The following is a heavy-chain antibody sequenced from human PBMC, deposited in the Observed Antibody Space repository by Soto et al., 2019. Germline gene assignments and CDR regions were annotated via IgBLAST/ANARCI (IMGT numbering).Heavy chain of an antibody. J-gene: IGHJ4*02. CDR3: AGDAAIGMNDY. Sequence: QVQLVQSGAEVKKPGASVKVSCKASGYTFTSYGISWVRQAPGQGLEWMGWISAYNGNKKYAQKLQGRVTMTTDTSTTTAYMELRSMRSDDTAVYYCAGDAAIGMNDYWGQGTLVTVSS. CDR2: ISAYNGNK. D-gene: IGHD1-20*01. V-gene: IGHV1-18*01. CDR1: GYTFTSYG.